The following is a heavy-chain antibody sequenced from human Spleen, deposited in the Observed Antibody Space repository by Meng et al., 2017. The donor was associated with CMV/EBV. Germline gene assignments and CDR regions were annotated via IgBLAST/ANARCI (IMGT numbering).Heavy chain of an antibody. CDR2: IGTAGDT. J-gene: IGHJ4*02. Sequence: GESLKISCAASGFTFSSYDMHWVRQATGKGLEWVSAIGTAGDTYYPGSVKGRFTISRENAKNSLYLQMNRLRVEDTAVYYCARVDYWGQGTLVTVSS. CDR3: ARVDY. V-gene: IGHV3-13*01. CDR1: GFTFSSYD.